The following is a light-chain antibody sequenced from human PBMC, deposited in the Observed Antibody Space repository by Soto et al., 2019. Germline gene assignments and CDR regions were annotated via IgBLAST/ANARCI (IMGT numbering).Light chain of an antibody. V-gene: IGLV2-14*02. J-gene: IGLJ2*01. CDR2: EVS. Sequence: QSVLTQPASVSGSPGQSITISCSGTSSDVGSFNLVSWYQQHPGKAPRLMIYEVSNRPSGVSDRFSGSKSGNTASLTISGLQAEDEADYYCGSYTNTNTLVFGGGTKVTVL. CDR1: SSDVGSFNL. CDR3: GSYTNTNTLV.